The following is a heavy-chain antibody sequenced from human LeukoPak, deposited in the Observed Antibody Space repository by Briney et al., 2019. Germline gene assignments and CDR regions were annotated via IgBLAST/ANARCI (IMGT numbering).Heavy chain of an antibody. J-gene: IGHJ4*02. Sequence: ASVKVSCKASGYTFTGCYIHWVRHAPGQGLEWMGWINTNSGVANYAQKFQGRVTLTRDTSISTVFMYLGRLRSDDTAVYFCARGGIYLDYWGQGTLVTVSS. CDR3: ARGGIYLDY. CDR1: GYTFTGCY. V-gene: IGHV1-2*02. CDR2: INTNSGVA.